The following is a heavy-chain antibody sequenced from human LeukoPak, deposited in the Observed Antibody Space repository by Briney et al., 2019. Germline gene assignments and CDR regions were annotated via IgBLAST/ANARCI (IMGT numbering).Heavy chain of an antibody. D-gene: IGHD5-12*01. Sequence: HSGGSLRLSCAASGFTFDDYAMHWVRQAPGKGLEWVSGISWNSGSIAYADSVKGRFTISRDNAKNSLYLQMNSLRAEDTALYYCAKDASGYDYDYFDYWGQGTLVTVSS. CDR3: AKDASGYDYDYFDY. J-gene: IGHJ4*02. CDR1: GFTFDDYA. CDR2: ISWNSGSI. V-gene: IGHV3-9*01.